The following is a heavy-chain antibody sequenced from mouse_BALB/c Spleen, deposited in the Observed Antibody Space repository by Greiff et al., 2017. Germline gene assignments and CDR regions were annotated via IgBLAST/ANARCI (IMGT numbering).Heavy chain of an antibody. CDR3: ARQDRDYLDY. V-gene: IGHV1-54*03. Sequence: QVQLQQSGAELVRPGTSVKVSCKASGYAFTNYLIEWVKQRPGQGLEWIGVINPGSGGTNYNEKFKGKATLTADKSSSTAYMQLSSLTSDDSAVYFCARQDRDYLDYWGQGTTLTVSS. CDR1: GYAFTNYL. CDR2: INPGSGGT. J-gene: IGHJ2*01.